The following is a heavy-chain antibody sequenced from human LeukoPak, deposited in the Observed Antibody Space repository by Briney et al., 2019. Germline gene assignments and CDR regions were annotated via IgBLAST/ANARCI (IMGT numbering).Heavy chain of an antibody. CDR1: GFTFSSYG. CDR3: ASLPDIVATSNTLGWFDY. J-gene: IGHJ4*02. CDR2: IRYDGSNK. Sequence: GGSLRLSCAASGFTFSSYGMHWVRQAPGKGLEWVAFIRYDGSNKYYADSVKGRFTISRDNSKNTLYLQMNSLRAEDTAVYYCASLPDIVATSNTLGWFDYWGQGTLVTVSS. D-gene: IGHD5-12*01. V-gene: IGHV3-30*02.